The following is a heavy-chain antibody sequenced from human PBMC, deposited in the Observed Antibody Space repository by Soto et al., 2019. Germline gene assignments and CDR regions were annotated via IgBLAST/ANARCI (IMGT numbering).Heavy chain of an antibody. CDR1: GSTFSSYW. J-gene: IGHJ6*02. V-gene: IGHV3-74*01. CDR3: ARELYSSSWPRFYYYYYGMDV. CDR2: INSDGSST. D-gene: IGHD6-13*01. Sequence: GGSLRLSCAASGSTFSSYWMHWVRQAPGKGLVWVSRINSDGSSTSYADSVKGQFTISRDNAKNTLYLQMNSLRAEDTAVYYCARELYSSSWPRFYYYYYGMDVWGQGTTVTVSS.